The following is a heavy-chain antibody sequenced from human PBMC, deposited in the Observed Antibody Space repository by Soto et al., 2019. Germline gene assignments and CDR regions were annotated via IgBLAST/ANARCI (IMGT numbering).Heavy chain of an antibody. CDR3: TSDSPLYGFES. CDR2: ISNDGSDI. D-gene: IGHD2-2*01. V-gene: IGHV3-74*01. J-gene: IGHJ5*01. Sequence: EVHVVESGGGLVQPGGSLRLSCEASGATFANYWMHWVRQVPGKGLVWVSRISNDGSDITYADSVKGRFTASRDNTKKMVFLQMNNMCVDNTAVYYCTSDSPLYGFESSGQGTLVTVSS. CDR1: GATFANYW.